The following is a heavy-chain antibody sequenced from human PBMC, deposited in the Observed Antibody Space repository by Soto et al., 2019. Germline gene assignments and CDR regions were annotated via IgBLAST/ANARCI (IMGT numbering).Heavy chain of an antibody. CDR3: AGGRIVVAGSSACYGMDV. D-gene: IGHD3-22*01. J-gene: IGHJ6*02. Sequence: LMQSGAEVKKPGSSVKVSCKASGGNPSNSAISWVRQAPGQGLEWMGGVIPVFGIISYAQNFQGRGTITADESTSTAYMELSSVRVEDTAVYCCAGGRIVVAGSSACYGMDVWGQGTAVTVSS. CDR1: GGNPSNSA. CDR2: VIPVFGII. V-gene: IGHV1-69*01.